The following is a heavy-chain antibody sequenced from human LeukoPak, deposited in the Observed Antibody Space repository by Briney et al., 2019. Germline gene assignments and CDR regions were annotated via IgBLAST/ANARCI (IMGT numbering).Heavy chain of an antibody. D-gene: IGHD3-16*01. V-gene: IGHV4-30-2*01. J-gene: IGHJ4*02. CDR1: GGSISSGGYS. CDR2: IYHSGST. CDR3: ASGVEGEFAYYFDY. Sequence: PSQTLSLTFAVSGGSISSGGYSWSWIRQPPGKGLEWIGYIYHSGSTYYNPSLKSRVTISVDRSKNQFSLKLSSVTAADTAVYYCASGVEGEFAYYFDYWGQGTLVTVSS.